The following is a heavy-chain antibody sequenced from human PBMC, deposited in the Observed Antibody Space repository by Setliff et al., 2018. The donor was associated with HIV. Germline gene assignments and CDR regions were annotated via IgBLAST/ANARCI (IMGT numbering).Heavy chain of an antibody. Sequence: GGSLRLSCAASGFPFSEYWMSWVRQAPGKGLEWVANIKEDGSARYYVDSVKGRFTVSRDNAKNSLFLQMNSLSVEDTAVYYCARDLLASKATFDVWGHGTMVTVSS. V-gene: IGHV3-7*01. J-gene: IGHJ3*01. D-gene: IGHD2-8*02. CDR1: GFPFSEYW. CDR3: ARDLLASKATFDV. CDR2: IKEDGSAR.